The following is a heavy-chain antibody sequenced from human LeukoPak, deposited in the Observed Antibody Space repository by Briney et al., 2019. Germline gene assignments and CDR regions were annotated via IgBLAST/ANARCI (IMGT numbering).Heavy chain of an antibody. CDR3: ARGAYSYGPKYYYYGMDV. CDR1: GYTFTSYG. CDR2: ISAHNGNT. V-gene: IGHV1-18*01. Sequence: ASVKVSCKASGYTFTSYGISWVRQAPGQGLEWMGWISAHNGNTNYAQKLQGRVTMTTDTSTSTAYMELRSLRSDDAAVYYCARGAYSYGPKYYYYGMDVWGQGTTVTVSS. J-gene: IGHJ6*02. D-gene: IGHD5-18*01.